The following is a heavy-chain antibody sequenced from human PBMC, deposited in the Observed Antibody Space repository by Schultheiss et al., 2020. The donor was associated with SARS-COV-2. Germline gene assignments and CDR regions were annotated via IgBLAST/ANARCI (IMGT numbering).Heavy chain of an antibody. J-gene: IGHJ4*02. V-gene: IGHV4-59*01. D-gene: IGHD3-10*01. Sequence: SETLSLSCTVSGGSIRSYYWSWIRQPPGKGLEWIGYIYYSGSTNYNPSLKSRVTISVDTSKNQFSLKLSSVTAADTAVYYCARAGESGGLGYWGQGTLVTVSS. CDR3: ARAGESGGLGY. CDR1: GGSIRSYY. CDR2: IYYSGST.